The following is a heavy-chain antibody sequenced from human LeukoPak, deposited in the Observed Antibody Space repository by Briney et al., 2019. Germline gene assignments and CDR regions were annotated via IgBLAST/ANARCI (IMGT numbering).Heavy chain of an antibody. Sequence: GGSLRLSCAASGFTFSSYNMNWVRQAPGKGLEWVSYISSSSSTIYYADSVKGRFTISRDNAKNSLYLQMNSLRAEDTAVYYCARDLVTAPTDYWGQGTLVTVSS. CDR2: ISSSSSTI. D-gene: IGHD2-21*02. J-gene: IGHJ4*02. CDR3: ARDLVTAPTDY. V-gene: IGHV3-48*04. CDR1: GFTFSSYN.